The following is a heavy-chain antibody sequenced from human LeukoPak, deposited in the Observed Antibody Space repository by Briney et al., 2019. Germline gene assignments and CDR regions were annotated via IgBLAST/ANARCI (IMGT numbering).Heavy chain of an antibody. V-gene: IGHV4-59*08. J-gene: IGHJ2*01. CDR3: ARHVSVTPWFFDL. D-gene: IGHD4-17*01. CDR1: GGSMSGQF. CDR2: VHSSGST. Sequence: SETLSLTCTFSGGSMSGQFWSWFRQPPGKGLEWIGYVHSSGSTNYNPSLKSRVTISIDTSKNQFSLNLSSVTAAYTALYYCARHVSVTPWFFDLWGRGTLVTVSS.